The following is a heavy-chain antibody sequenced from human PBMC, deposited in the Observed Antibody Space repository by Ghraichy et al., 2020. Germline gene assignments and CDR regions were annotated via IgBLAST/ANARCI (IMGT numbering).Heavy chain of an antibody. V-gene: IGHV4-61*02. CDR1: GGSISSDSYS. J-gene: IGHJ4*02. D-gene: IGHD1-26*01. CDR2: MSSSGTT. Sequence: SETLSLTCTVSGGSISSDSYSWSWLRQTAGKGLEWIGRMSSSGTTNYNPSLKSRVSISIDTSKNQFSLNLSSVTAADTAVYYCLGPYAGAFWGQGTLVTVSS. CDR3: LGPYAGAF.